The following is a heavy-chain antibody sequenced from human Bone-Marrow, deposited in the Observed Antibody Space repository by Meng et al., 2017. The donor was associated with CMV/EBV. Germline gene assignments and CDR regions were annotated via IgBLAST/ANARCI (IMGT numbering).Heavy chain of an antibody. CDR2: ISSSGSTI. CDR1: GFTFGSYS. CDR3: ARAIDSWELLEYGMDV. J-gene: IGHJ6*02. D-gene: IGHD1-26*01. Sequence: GESLKISCAASGFTFGSYSMNWVRQAPGKGLEWVSYISSSGSTIYYADSVKGRFTISRDNAKNSLYLQMNSLRAEDTAVYYCARAIDSWELLEYGMDVWGQGTTVTVSS. V-gene: IGHV3-48*04.